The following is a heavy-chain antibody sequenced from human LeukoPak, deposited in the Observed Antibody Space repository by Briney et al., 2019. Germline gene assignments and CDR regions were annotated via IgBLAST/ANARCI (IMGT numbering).Heavy chain of an antibody. J-gene: IGHJ4*02. Sequence: PGGSLRLSCAASGFTFSSYAMSWVRQAPGKGLEWVSSLTLGGDTTYYADSVKGRFTISRDNSKNTLYLQMNSLRPEDTAVYYCESSGRYYFDYWGQGTLVTVSS. CDR2: LTLGGDTT. D-gene: IGHD2-15*01. CDR3: ESSGRYYFDY. CDR1: GFTFSSYA. V-gene: IGHV3-23*01.